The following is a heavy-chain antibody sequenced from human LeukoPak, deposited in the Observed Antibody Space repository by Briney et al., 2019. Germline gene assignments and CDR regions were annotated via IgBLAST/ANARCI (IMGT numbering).Heavy chain of an antibody. D-gene: IGHD2-15*01. Sequence: GGSLRLSCMASGFTFSSYGMHWVRQAPGKGLEWVALISYAGSNHYYADSVKGRFTISRDNSKNTLYLQMNSLRAEDTAVYYCARDPSGHEGFDYWGQGTLVTVSS. CDR1: GFTFSSYG. CDR3: ARDPSGHEGFDY. V-gene: IGHV3-30-3*01. CDR2: ISYAGSNH. J-gene: IGHJ4*02.